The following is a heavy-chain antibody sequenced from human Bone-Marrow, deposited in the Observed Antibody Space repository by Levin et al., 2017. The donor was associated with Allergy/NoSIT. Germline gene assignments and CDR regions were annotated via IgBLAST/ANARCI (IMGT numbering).Heavy chain of an antibody. Sequence: GESLKISCAASGFTFSSYWMHWVRQAPGKGLVWVSRINSDGSSTSYADSVKGRFTISRDNAKNTLYLQMNSLRAEDTAVYYCARGDRKRLAYCGGDCSHYGMDVWGQGTTVTVSS. D-gene: IGHD2-21*02. J-gene: IGHJ6*02. CDR3: ARGDRKRLAYCGGDCSHYGMDV. V-gene: IGHV3-74*01. CDR2: INSDGSST. CDR1: GFTFSSYW.